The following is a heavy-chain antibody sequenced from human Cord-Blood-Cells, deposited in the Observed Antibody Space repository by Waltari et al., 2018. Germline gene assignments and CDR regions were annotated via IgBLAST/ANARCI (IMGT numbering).Heavy chain of an antibody. D-gene: IGHD2-15*01. J-gene: IGHJ4*02. Sequence: EVQLLESGGGLVQPGGSLRLSCAASGFTFISYAMSWVRQAPGKGLEWVSAISGSGGSTYYADSVKGRFTISRDNSKNTLYLQMNSLRAEDTAVYYCAKDRNCSGGSCPFDYWGQGTLVTVSS. CDR3: AKDRNCSGGSCPFDY. CDR1: GFTFISYA. CDR2: ISGSGGST. V-gene: IGHV3-23*01.